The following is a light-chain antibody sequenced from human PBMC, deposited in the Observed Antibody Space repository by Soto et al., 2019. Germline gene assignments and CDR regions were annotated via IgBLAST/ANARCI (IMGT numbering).Light chain of an antibody. CDR2: AAS. V-gene: IGKV1-27*01. Sequence: DIQMTQSPSSRSSSLGDRVTITCRASQGISNYLAWYQQKPGKVPKLLIYAASTLQSGVPSRFSGIGSGTDFTLTISSLETEDFAVYDGQQRSNWPLTFGGGTKVDIK. CDR3: QQRSNWPLT. J-gene: IGKJ4*01. CDR1: QGISNY.